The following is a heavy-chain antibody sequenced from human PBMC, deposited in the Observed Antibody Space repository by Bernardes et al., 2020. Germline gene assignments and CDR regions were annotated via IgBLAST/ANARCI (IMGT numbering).Heavy chain of an antibody. V-gene: IGHV4-34*01. CDR1: GGSFSGYY. Sequence: SETLSLTCAVYGGSFSGYYWSWIRQPPGKGLEWIGEINHSGSTNYNPSLKSRVTISVDTSKNQFSLKLSSVTAADTAVYYCARGPAVAGTDFDYLVQGTLFTVSS. D-gene: IGHD6-19*01. CDR3: ARGPAVAGTDFDY. CDR2: INHSGST. J-gene: IGHJ4*02.